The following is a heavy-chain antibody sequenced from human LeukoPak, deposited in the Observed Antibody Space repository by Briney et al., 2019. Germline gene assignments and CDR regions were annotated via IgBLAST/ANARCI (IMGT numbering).Heavy chain of an antibody. J-gene: IGHJ4*02. CDR1: GFTFSSYS. Sequence: PGGSLRLSCAASGFTFSSYSMNWVRQAPGKGLEWVSSISSSSSYIYYADSVKGRFTISRDNAKNSLYLQMNSLRAEDTAVYYCARDTSSSWYGAADYWGQGTLVTVSS. CDR3: ARDTSSSWYGAADY. CDR2: ISSSSSYI. D-gene: IGHD6-13*01. V-gene: IGHV3-21*01.